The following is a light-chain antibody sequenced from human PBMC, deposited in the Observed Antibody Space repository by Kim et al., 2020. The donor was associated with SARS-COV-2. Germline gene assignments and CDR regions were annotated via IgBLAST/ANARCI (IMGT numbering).Light chain of an antibody. CDR2: DAA. Sequence: PGEGALLSCRASQTIGISLGWYQHKLGQAPRLLIYDAANRAAGIPDRFSGAWSGTDFTLTISSLEPEDFAIYYCQQRNNWPPAVTFGGGTKVDIK. CDR1: QTIGIS. CDR3: QQRNNWPPAVT. J-gene: IGKJ4*01. V-gene: IGKV3-11*01.